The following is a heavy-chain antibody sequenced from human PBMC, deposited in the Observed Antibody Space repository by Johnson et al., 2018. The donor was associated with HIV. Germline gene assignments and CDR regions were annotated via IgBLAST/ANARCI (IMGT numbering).Heavy chain of an antibody. J-gene: IGHJ3*01. V-gene: IGHV3-64*01. CDR2: ITTNGDST. Sequence: VQLVESGGGVVQPGRSLRLSCAASGFTFSTYVMHWVRQAPGKGLEYVSTITTNGDSTYYASSVRGRFTISRDNSRSTVYLHMINLRADDTALYYCAREISRDYYDYAAFDLWGQGTTVTVSS. CDR1: GFTFSTYV. D-gene: IGHD3-22*01. CDR3: AREISRDYYDYAAFDL.